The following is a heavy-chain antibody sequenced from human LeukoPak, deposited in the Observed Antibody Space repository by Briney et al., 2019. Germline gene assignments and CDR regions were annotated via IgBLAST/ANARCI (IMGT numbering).Heavy chain of an antibody. Sequence: SETLSLTCTVSGVSITTYYWSWIRQPPGKGLEWIGYIYYTGSTNYNPSLKSRVTISVDTSRNQFSLKLSSVTAADTAVYYCARHLGHYDYVWGSYRYTPYYFDYWGQGTLVTVSS. V-gene: IGHV4-59*08. D-gene: IGHD3-16*02. CDR2: IYYTGST. J-gene: IGHJ4*02. CDR1: GVSITTYY. CDR3: ARHLGHYDYVWGSYRYTPYYFDY.